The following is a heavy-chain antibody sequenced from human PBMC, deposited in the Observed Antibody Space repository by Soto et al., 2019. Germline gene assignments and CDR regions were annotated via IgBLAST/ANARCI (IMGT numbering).Heavy chain of an antibody. CDR3: ARSECSGAHCYSRWYFGL. J-gene: IGHJ2*01. V-gene: IGHV2-5*02. CDR2: IYWDDDK. CDR1: GFSLTTGGVA. Sequence: QITLKESGPTLVKPTQTLTLTCTFSGFSLTTGGVAVGWIRQPPGKALEWLALIYWDDDKRYSPSLKSRLSITKYPSKSQVVLRMYHMAPVDTAKYYCARSECSGAHCYSRWYFGLWGRGNLVTVSS. D-gene: IGHD2-15*01.